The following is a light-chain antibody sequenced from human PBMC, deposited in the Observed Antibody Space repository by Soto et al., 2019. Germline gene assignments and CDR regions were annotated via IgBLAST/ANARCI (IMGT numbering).Light chain of an antibody. V-gene: IGLV2-14*01. CDR3: SSYTSSSTLYV. Sequence: QSALTQYASVSVSPGQSITISCTGTSSDVGDFNYVSWYQQHPGKAPKLIIYDVSNRPSGVSNRFSGSKSGNTASLTISGLQAEDEADYYCSSYTSSSTLYVFGTGTKV. CDR2: DVS. CDR1: SSDVGDFNY. J-gene: IGLJ1*01.